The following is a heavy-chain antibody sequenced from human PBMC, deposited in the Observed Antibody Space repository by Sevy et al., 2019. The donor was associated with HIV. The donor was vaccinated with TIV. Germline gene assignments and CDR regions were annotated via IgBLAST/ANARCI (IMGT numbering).Heavy chain of an antibody. Sequence: SETLSLTCTVSGGSISSSSYYWGWISQPPGKGLEWIGSIYYSGSTYYNPSLKSRVTISVDTSKNQFSLKLSSVTAADTAVYYCARRFPLVRTIQGAFDIWGQGTMVTVSS. D-gene: IGHD6-6*01. V-gene: IGHV4-39*01. J-gene: IGHJ3*02. CDR1: GGSISSSSYY. CDR3: ARRFPLVRTIQGAFDI. CDR2: IYYSGST.